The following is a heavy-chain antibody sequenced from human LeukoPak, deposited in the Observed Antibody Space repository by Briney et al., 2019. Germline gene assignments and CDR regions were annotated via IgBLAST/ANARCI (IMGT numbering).Heavy chain of an antibody. CDR3: ARNPRITIFGYGMDV. J-gene: IGHJ6*02. V-gene: IGHV1-69*13. CDR1: GGTFSSYA. Sequence: SVKVSCRASGGTFSSYAISWVRQAPGQGLEWMGGIIPIFGTANYAQKFQGRVTITADESTSTAYMELSSLRSEDTAVYYCARNPRITIFGYGMDVWGQGTTVTVSS. CDR2: IIPIFGTA. D-gene: IGHD3-3*01.